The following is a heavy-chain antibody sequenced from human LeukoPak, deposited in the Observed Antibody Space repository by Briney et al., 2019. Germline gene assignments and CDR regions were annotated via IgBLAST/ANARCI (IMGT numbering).Heavy chain of an antibody. V-gene: IGHV3-33*01. CDR2: IWYDGSNK. Sequence: GGSLRLSCAASGFTFSSYGMHWVRQAPGKGLEWVAVIWYDGSNKYYADSVKGRFTISRDNSKNTLYLQMNSLRAEDTAVYYCARVGDMITFGGALDYWGQGTLVTVSS. J-gene: IGHJ4*02. CDR1: GFTFSSYG. D-gene: IGHD3-16*01. CDR3: ARVGDMITFGGALDY.